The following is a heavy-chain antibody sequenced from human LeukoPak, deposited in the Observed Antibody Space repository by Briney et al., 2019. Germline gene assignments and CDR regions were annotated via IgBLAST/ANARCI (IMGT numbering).Heavy chain of an antibody. CDR3: ARDKSYGLDV. V-gene: IGHV3-7*01. Sequence: GGSRRLSCVASGFTFSSDWMSWVRQAPGKGLEWVAHISQDGSETSYVDSVKGRLTISRDNAKNSLFLQMDSPRAEDTAVYYCARDKSYGLDVWGQGTTVIVSS. CDR2: ISQDGSET. J-gene: IGHJ6*02. CDR1: GFTFSSDW.